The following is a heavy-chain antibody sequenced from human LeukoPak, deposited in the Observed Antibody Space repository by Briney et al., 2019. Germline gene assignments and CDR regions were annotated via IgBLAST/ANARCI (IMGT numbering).Heavy chain of an antibody. V-gene: IGHV1-18*01. J-gene: IGHJ4*02. Sequence: ASVKVSCKASGYTFSSYGISWVRQAPGQGLEWMGWSSDYNGNTNYAQKLQGRVTMTTDTSTSTAYMELRSVRAVDTGVYFCASGTYYYDSCGYYLFDYWGQGTLVTVSS. D-gene: IGHD3-22*01. CDR3: ASGTYYYDSCGYYLFDY. CDR1: GYTFSSYG. CDR2: SSDYNGNT.